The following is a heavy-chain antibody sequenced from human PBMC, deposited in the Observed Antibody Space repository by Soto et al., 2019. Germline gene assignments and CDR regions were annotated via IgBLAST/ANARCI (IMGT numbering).Heavy chain of an antibody. D-gene: IGHD6-19*01. CDR2: IIPILGIA. CDR3: AREAKQWLVRGPLYFQH. Sequence: VASVKVSCKASGGTFSSYTISWVRQAPGQGLEWMGRIIPILGIANYAQKFQGRVTITADKSTSTAYMELSSLRSEDTAVYYCAREAKQWLVRGPLYFQHWGQGTLVTVSS. J-gene: IGHJ1*01. CDR1: GGTFSSYT. V-gene: IGHV1-69*04.